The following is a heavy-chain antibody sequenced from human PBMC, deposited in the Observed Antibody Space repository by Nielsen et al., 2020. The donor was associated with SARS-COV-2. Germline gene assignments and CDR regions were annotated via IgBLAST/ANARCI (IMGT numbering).Heavy chain of an antibody. Sequence: GGSLRLSCAASGFTFSSYGMHWVRQAPGKGLEWVAVISYDGSNKYYADSVKGRFTISRDNSKNTLYLQMNSLRAEDTAVYYCARAASLSPPVRYYYYGMDVWGQGTTVTVSS. CDR3: ARAASLSPPVRYYYYGMDV. D-gene: IGHD3-16*01. CDR1: GFTFSSYG. CDR2: ISYDGSNK. V-gene: IGHV3-30*19. J-gene: IGHJ6*02.